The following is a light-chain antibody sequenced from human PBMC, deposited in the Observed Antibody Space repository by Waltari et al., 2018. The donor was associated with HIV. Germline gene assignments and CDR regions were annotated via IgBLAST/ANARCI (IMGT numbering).Light chain of an antibody. V-gene: IGLV3-1*01. CDR1: QLGHKY. CDR2: QNS. CDR3: QAWDTGAAV. J-gene: IGLJ2*01. Sequence: SYQLTQPPSMSVSPGQTATITCSGDQLGHKYVSWYQQKPGQSPALVIYQNSKRPSKIPDRFSASNSGNTATLTISGAQAVDEADYYCQAWDTGAAVFGGGTTLTVL.